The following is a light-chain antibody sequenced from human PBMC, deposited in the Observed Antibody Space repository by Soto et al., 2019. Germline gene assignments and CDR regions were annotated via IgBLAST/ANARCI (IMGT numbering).Light chain of an antibody. Sequence: QSVLTQSSSASASLGSSVKLTCTLSSGHSSYIIAWHHQQPGKAPRYLMKLEGSGSYNKGSGVPDRFSGSSSGADRYLTISNLPFEDEANYYCETWDSNTRVFGGGTKVTVL. J-gene: IGLJ2*01. CDR1: SGHSSYI. CDR3: ETWDSNTRV. CDR2: LEGSGSY. V-gene: IGLV4-60*02.